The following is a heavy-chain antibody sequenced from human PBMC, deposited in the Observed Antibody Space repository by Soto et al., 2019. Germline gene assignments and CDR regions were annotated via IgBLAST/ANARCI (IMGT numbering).Heavy chain of an antibody. V-gene: IGHV4-4*02. D-gene: IGHD6-19*01. J-gene: IGHJ4*02. CDR1: GDSISSSKW. Sequence: QVQLQESGPGRVKSSGTLSLTCGVSGDSISSSKWWSWVRQPPGKGLEWIGDIFHTGSTNYNPSRNSRVTISIDRSKNPFSLRLSSVTAAGTAVYYCAYSTGWSRIDHWGQGSLVTVSS. CDR2: IFHTGST. CDR3: AYSTGWSRIDH.